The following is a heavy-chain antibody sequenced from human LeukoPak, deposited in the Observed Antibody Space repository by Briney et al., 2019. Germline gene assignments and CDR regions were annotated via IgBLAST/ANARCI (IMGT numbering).Heavy chain of an antibody. CDR3: PKEIVRYSYGFGY. CDR1: GFTFSSYG. V-gene: IGHV3-23*01. Sequence: GGSLRLSCAASGFTFSSYGMSWVRQAPGKGLEWVSAISGSGGSTYYADSVKGRFTISRDNSKNTLYLQMNSLRAEDTAVYYCPKEIVRYSYGFGYWGQGTLVTVSS. CDR2: ISGSGGST. J-gene: IGHJ4*02. D-gene: IGHD5-18*01.